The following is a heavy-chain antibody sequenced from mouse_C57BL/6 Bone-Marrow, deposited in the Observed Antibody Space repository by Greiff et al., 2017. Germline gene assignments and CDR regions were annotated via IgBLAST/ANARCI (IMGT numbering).Heavy chain of an antibody. CDR2: IDPEDGET. CDR1: GFNIKDYY. V-gene: IGHV14-2*01. CDR3: TKSLIYYCTGY. Sequence: EVKLEESGAELVKPGASVKLSCTASGFNIKDYYIHWVKQRTEQGLEWIVRIDPEDGETKYAPKFQDKANITADTSSNTAYLQLSSLTSEDTAVYCCTKSLIYYCTGYWGDGTARPVSS. J-gene: IGHJ2*01. D-gene: IGHD1-1*01.